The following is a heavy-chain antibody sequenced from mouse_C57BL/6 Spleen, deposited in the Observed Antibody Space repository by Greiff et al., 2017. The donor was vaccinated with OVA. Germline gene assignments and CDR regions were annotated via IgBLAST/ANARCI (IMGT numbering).Heavy chain of an antibody. CDR3: AREGSGTGAMDY. CDR1: GYTFTSYW. V-gene: IGHV1-53*01. CDR2: INPSNGGT. Sequence: QVQLQQPGTELVKPGASVKLSCKASGYTFTSYWMHWVKQRPGQGLEWIGNINPSNGGTNYNEKFKSKATMTVYKSSSTAYMQLSSLTSEEDAVYYCAREGSGTGAMDYWGQGTSVTVSS. J-gene: IGHJ4*01. D-gene: IGHD3-1*01.